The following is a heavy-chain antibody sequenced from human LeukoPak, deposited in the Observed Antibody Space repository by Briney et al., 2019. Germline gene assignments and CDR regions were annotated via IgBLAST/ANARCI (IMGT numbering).Heavy chain of an antibody. V-gene: IGHV3-53*01. J-gene: IGHJ6*04. CDR2: IYSGGST. CDR1: GFTVSSNY. CDR3: AELGITMIGGV. D-gene: IGHD3-10*02. Sequence: GGSLRLSCAASGFTVSSNYMSWVRQAPGKGLVWVSVIYSGGSTYYADSVKGRFTISRDNAKNSLYLQMNSLRAEDTAVYYCAELGITMIGGVWGKGTTVTISS.